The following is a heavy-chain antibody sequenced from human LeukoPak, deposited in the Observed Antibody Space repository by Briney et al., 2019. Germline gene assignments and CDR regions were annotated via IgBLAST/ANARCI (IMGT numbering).Heavy chain of an antibody. D-gene: IGHD3-10*01. CDR3: ATWPGVWYGEDS. V-gene: IGHV3-53*01. CDR2: IYGGGST. Sequence: GGSLRLSCAASGFTVSSNFMSWVRQAPGKGLEWVSVIYGGGSTYYADSVKGRFTISRDTSKNTVHLQMNSLRVEDTAVYYCATWPGVWYGEDSWGQGTLVTVSS. J-gene: IGHJ4*02. CDR1: GFTVSSNF.